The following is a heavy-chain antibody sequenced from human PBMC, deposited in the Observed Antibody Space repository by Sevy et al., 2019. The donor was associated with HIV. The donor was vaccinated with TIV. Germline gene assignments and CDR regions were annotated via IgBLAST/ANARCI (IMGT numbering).Heavy chain of an antibody. CDR1: GYTFTGYY. D-gene: IGHD5-12*01. V-gene: IGHV1-2*02. CDR3: ARGWWLQSYYYYGMDV. J-gene: IGHJ6*02. CDR2: INPNSGGT. Sequence: ASVKVSCKASGYTFTGYYMHWVRQAPGQGLEWMGWINPNSGGTNYAQKFQGRVTMTRDTSISTAYIEMSRLRSDDTAVYYCARGWWLQSYYYYGMDVWGQGTTVTVSS.